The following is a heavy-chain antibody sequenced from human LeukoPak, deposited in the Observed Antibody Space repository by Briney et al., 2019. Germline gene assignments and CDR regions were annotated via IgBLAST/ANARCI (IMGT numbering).Heavy chain of an antibody. D-gene: IGHD5-24*01. V-gene: IGHV3-7*03. CDR2: IKQDGSEK. Sequence: GGSLRLSCAASGFTFSTYWMSWVRQAPEKGLEWVASIKQDGSEKYYVDSVKGRFTISRDNAQNSLYLEMTSLRVDDTALYYCARTDGALWGQGTLVTVSS. CDR3: ARTDGAL. J-gene: IGHJ1*01. CDR1: GFTFSTYW.